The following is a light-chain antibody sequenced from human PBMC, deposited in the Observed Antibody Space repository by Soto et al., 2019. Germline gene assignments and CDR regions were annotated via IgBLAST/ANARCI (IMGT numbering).Light chain of an antibody. CDR3: QQYDNLQT. J-gene: IGKJ4*01. CDR2: DAS. CDR1: QDISNY. Sequence: DIQMTQSPSSLSASVGDRVTITCQASQDISNYLNWYQQKPGKAPKLLIYDASNLETGVPSRFSGSGSGTDFTFTISRLQPEDIATYYCQQYDNLQTFGGGTKVEIK. V-gene: IGKV1-33*01.